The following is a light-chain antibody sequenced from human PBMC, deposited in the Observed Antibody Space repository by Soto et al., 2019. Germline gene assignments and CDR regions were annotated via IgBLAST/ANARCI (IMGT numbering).Light chain of an antibody. CDR1: QSLLQSDGNNY. Sequence: VMTQSPLSLPVTPGEPASISCRSSQSLLQSDGNNYLDWYLQKPGQSPQLLIYLGSNRASGVPDRFSGSGSGTDFTLKISRVEAEDVGVYYCMQVQQIPRTFGQGTKVDIK. CDR2: LGS. CDR3: MQVQQIPRT. J-gene: IGKJ1*01. V-gene: IGKV2-28*01.